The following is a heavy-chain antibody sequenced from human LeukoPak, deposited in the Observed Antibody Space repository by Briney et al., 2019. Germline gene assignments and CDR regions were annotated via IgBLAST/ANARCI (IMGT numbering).Heavy chain of an antibody. V-gene: IGHV5-51*01. CDR1: GYRFTSYW. D-gene: IGHD5-12*01. CDR3: ARHLSPGGYSGYDFDY. J-gene: IGHJ4*02. CDR2: IYPGDSDT. Sequence: GESLKISCKGSGYRFTSYWIGWMRQMPGKSLEWMGIIYPGDSDTRYSPSFQGQVTISADKSINTAYLQWSSLKASDTAMYYCARHLSPGGYSGYDFDYWGQGTLVTVSS.